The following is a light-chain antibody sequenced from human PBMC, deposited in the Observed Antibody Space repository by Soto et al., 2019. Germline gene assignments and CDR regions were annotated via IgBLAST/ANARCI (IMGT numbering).Light chain of an antibody. CDR2: GAS. CDR3: HQYYTPPYN. V-gene: IGKV3-15*01. J-gene: IGKJ2*01. CDR1: QSVSSN. Sequence: EIVMTQSPATLSVSPGERATLSCRASQSVSSNLAWYQQKPGQAPRLLIYGASTRSTVIPARFSGSGSGTEFTPTFSSLQAADVAVYYCHQYYTPPYNFGQGTKLEMK.